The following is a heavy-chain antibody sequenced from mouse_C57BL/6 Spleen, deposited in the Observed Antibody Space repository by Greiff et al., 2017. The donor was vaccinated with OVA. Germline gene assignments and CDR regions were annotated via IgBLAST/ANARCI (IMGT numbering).Heavy chain of an antibody. CDR3: ARDYDDDGFAY. D-gene: IGHD2-12*01. Sequence: EVKLVEPGGGLVKPGGSLKLSCAASGFTFSSYAMPWVRQTPEKRLEWVATISDGGSYTYYPDNVKGRFTISRDNAKNNLYLQMSHLKSEDTAMYYCARDYDDDGFAYWGQGTLVTVSA. CDR1: GFTFSSYA. CDR2: ISDGGSYT. J-gene: IGHJ3*01. V-gene: IGHV5-4*01.